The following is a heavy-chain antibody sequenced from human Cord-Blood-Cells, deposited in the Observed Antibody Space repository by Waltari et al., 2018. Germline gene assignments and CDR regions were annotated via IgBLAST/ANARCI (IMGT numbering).Heavy chain of an antibody. D-gene: IGHD4-17*01. CDR3: ARGEKMTTVTTSYXWFDP. J-gene: IGHJ5*02. Sequence: QVQLQQWGAGLLKPSETLSLTCAVXGGCFXGYYWSWIRQPPVKGLEWIGESKHSVSTNYNPSLKSRFTISGDTSKNQFSLKLSSVTAADTAVYYCARGEKMTTVTTSYXWFDPWGQGTLVTVSS. CDR2: SKHSVST. CDR1: GGCFXGYY. V-gene: IGHV4-34*01.